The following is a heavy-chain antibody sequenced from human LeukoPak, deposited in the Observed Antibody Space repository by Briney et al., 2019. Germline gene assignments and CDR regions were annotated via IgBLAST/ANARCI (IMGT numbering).Heavy chain of an antibody. CDR2: FDPEDGET. V-gene: IGHV1-24*01. J-gene: IGHJ3*02. CDR1: GYTLTELS. D-gene: IGHD1-26*01. CDR3: ATDSGSYPIDAFDI. Sequence: GASVKVSCKVSGYTLTELSMHWVRQAPGKGLEWMGGFDPEDGETIYAQKFQGRVTMTEDTSTDTAYMELSSLRSEDTAVYYCATDSGSYPIDAFDIWGQGTMVTVSS.